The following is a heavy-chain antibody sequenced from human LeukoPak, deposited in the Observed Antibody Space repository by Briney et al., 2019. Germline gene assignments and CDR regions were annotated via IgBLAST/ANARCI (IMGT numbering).Heavy chain of an antibody. V-gene: IGHV4-59*01. CDR3: ASRKLGNDY. CDR2: IYYSGST. CDR1: GGSISTYY. D-gene: IGHD7-27*01. Sequence: SETLSLTCTVSGGSISTYYWSWIRQPPGKGLELIGYIYYSGSTQYNPSLKSRVTISLDTSKKQFSLKLSSVAAADTAVYYCASRKLGNDYWGQGTLVTVSS. J-gene: IGHJ4*02.